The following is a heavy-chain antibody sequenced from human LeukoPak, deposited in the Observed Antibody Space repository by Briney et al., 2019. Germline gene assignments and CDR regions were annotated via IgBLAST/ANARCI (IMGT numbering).Heavy chain of an antibody. CDR1: GITFSNSG. CDR3: AKSPRGVGTTPLDY. CDR2: ISYDGTNK. Sequence: HPGGSLRLSCAASGITFSNSGMHWVRQAPGKGLEWVAFISYDGTNKNYVDSVKGRFTISRDNSKNTLYLQMNSLRAEDTAVYYCAKSPRGVGTTPLDYWGQGTLVTVSS. V-gene: IGHV3-30*18. D-gene: IGHD1-26*01. J-gene: IGHJ4*02.